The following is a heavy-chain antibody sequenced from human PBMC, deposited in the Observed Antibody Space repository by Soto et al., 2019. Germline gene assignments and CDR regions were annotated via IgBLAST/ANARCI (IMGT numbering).Heavy chain of an antibody. CDR1: GFTFSSYA. Sequence: GSLRLSCAASGFTFSSYAMHWVRQAPGKGLEWVAVISYDGSNKYYADSVKGRFTISRDNSKNTLYLQMNSLRAEDTAVYYWARDRELDRRYNWFDPWGQGTLVTVSS. D-gene: IGHD1-1*01. CDR3: ARDRELDRRYNWFDP. V-gene: IGHV3-30-3*01. J-gene: IGHJ5*02. CDR2: ISYDGSNK.